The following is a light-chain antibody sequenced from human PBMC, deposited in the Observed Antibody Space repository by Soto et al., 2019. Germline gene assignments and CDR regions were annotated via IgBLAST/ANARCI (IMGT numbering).Light chain of an antibody. CDR3: QQYNNWPRGT. CDR2: GAS. CDR1: QSVSSN. Sequence: EIVMTQSPATLSVSPGERATLSCRASQSVSSNLAWYQQKPGQAPRLLIYGASTRATGIPARFSGSGSGTEFTLTISSLQSEDFAVYYCQQYNNWPRGTFRQGTKVEIK. J-gene: IGKJ1*01. V-gene: IGKV3-15*01.